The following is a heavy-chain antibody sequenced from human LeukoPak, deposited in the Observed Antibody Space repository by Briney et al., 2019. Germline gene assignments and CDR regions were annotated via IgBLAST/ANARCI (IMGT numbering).Heavy chain of an antibody. CDR2: IYTSGST. V-gene: IGHV4-4*07. CDR1: GGSISSYY. J-gene: IGHJ3*02. CDR3: ARYTYYDFWSGPDVAFDI. D-gene: IGHD3-3*01. Sequence: SETLSLTCTVSGGSISSYYWSWIRQPAGKGLEWIGRIYTSGSTNYNPSLKSRVTISVDTSKNQFSLKLSSVTAADTAVYYCARYTYYDFWSGPDVAFDIWGQGTMVTVSS.